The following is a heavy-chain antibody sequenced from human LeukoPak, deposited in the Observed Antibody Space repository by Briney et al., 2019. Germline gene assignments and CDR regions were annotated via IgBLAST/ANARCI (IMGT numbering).Heavy chain of an antibody. CDR2: IYPGDSDT. Sequence: GESLKISCQASGYSFTTYWIGWVRQMPGKGLEWMGIIYPGDSDTRYSPSFQGQVTISADTSITTAYLQWSSLKAPDTAVYYCARPDYSTVVDCWGRGTLVTVSS. J-gene: IGHJ4*02. D-gene: IGHD6-13*01. CDR3: ARPDYSTVVDC. V-gene: IGHV5-51*01. CDR1: GYSFTTYW.